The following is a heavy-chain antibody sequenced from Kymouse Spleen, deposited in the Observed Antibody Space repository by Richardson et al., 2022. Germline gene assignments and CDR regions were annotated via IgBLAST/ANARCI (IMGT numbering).Heavy chain of an antibody. Sequence: QVQLQESGPGLVKPSQTLSLTCTVSGGSISSGGYYWSWIRQHPGKGLEWIGYIYYSGSTYYNPSLKSRVTISVDTSKNQFSLKLSSVTAADTAVYYCARVGYCTNGVCYPFDYWGQGTLVTVSS. V-gene: IGHV4-31*03. J-gene: IGHJ4*02. CDR3: ARVGYCTNGVCYPFDY. CDR1: GGSISSGGYY. CDR2: IYYSGST. D-gene: IGHD2-8*01.